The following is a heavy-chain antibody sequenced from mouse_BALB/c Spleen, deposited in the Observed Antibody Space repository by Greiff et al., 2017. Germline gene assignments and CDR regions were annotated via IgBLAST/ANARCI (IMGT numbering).Heavy chain of an antibody. J-gene: IGHJ4*01. Sequence: EVQVVESGGGLVQPGGSLKLSCAASGFTFSSYGMSWVRQTPDKRLELVATINSNGGSTYYPDSVKGRFIISRDNAKNTLYLQMSSLKSEDTAMYYCARGGVLGAMDYWGQGTSVTVSS. CDR1: GFTFSSYG. D-gene: IGHD3-3*01. CDR3: ARGGVLGAMDY. CDR2: INSNGGST. V-gene: IGHV5-6-3*01.